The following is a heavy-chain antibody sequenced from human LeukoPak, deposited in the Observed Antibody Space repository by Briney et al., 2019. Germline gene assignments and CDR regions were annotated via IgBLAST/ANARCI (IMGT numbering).Heavy chain of an antibody. D-gene: IGHD3-22*01. J-gene: IGHJ4*02. CDR1: GFTFSRYW. Sequence: GGSLRLSCAASGFTFSRYWMNWVRRTPGKGLEWVASIKQDGSETYYVDSVKGRFTISRDNAKKSLYLQMNSLRAEDTAVYYCARDWGAYYHFFDYWGQGTLVTVSS. CDR3: ARDWGAYYHFFDY. V-gene: IGHV3-7*01. CDR2: IKQDGSET.